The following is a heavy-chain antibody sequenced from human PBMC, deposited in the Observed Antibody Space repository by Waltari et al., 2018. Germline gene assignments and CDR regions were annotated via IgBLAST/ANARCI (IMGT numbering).Heavy chain of an antibody. CDR1: GFVFSDLN. CDR3: ARDVGLGKPDY. D-gene: IGHD7-27*01. Sequence: EVQLVESGGGPVKPGWSLRLSCAASGFVFSDLNMIWVRQAPGKGLEWVSFISRSGSNIYYADSVKGRFTISRDNDKNTLFLQMDSLTAEDTAVYYCARDVGLGKPDYWGQGTLVTVSS. V-gene: IGHV3-21*06. CDR2: ISRSGSNI. J-gene: IGHJ4*02.